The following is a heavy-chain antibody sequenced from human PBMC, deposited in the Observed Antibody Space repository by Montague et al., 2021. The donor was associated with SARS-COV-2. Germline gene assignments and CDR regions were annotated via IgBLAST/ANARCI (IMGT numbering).Heavy chain of an antibody. Sequence: TLSLTCTVSGGSISSGSYYWSWIRQPAGKGLEWIGRIYTSGSTNYXXXLKSRVTTSVDTSKNQLSLKLSSVTAADTTVYYCAREWVYYDILTGYRNWFDPWGQGTLVTVSS. CDR1: GGSISSGSYY. D-gene: IGHD3-9*01. J-gene: IGHJ5*02. CDR2: IYTSGST. CDR3: AREWVYYDILTGYRNWFDP. V-gene: IGHV4-61*02.